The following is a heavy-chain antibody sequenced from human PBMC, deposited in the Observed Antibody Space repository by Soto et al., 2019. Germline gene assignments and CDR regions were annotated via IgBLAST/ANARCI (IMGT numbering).Heavy chain of an antibody. D-gene: IGHD2-21*02. CDR2: IYDDGRI. CDR3: ARGHDSMMVTAPDY. V-gene: IGHV3-53*01. Sequence: EVQLVESGGGLIQPGGSLRLSCAASGFTVSNYYMSWVRQAPGKGLEWVSVIYDDGRIYYADSVKGRFTISRDNSKNTLYLQMNSLRAEDTAVYYCARGHDSMMVTAPDYWGQGTLVTVSS. CDR1: GFTVSNYY. J-gene: IGHJ4*02.